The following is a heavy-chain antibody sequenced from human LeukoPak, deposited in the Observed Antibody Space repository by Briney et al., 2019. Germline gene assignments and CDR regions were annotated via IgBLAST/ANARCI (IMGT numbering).Heavy chain of an antibody. CDR2: ISGSGGST. CDR1: GFTFSSCA. Sequence: GGSLRLSCAASGFTFSSCAMTWVRQAPGKGLEWVSGISGSGGSTYYADPVKGRFTIPRDNSKNTLYLQMNSLRAEDTAVYYCAKGAYSSGWYESDYWGQGTLVTVSS. CDR3: AKGAYSSGWYESDY. J-gene: IGHJ4*02. V-gene: IGHV3-23*01. D-gene: IGHD6-19*01.